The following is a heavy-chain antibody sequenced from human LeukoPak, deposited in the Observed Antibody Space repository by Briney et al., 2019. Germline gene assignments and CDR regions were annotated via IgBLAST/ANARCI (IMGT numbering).Heavy chain of an antibody. D-gene: IGHD4-11*01. CDR3: ARDSRTTVIIYYYYYMDV. J-gene: IGHJ6*03. CDR1: GFTFSSYS. CDR2: ISSSSSTI. V-gene: IGHV3-48*01. Sequence: GGSLRLSCAASGFTFSSYSMNWVRQAPGKGLEWVSYISSSSSTIYYADSVKGRFTISRDNAKNSLYLQMNSLRAEDTAVYYCARDSRTTVIIYYYYYMDVWGKGTTVTVSS.